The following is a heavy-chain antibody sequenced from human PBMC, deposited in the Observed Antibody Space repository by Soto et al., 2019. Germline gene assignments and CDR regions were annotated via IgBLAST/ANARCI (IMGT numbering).Heavy chain of an antibody. Sequence: GESLKISCKGSGYSFTSYWIGWVRQMPGKGLEWMGIIYPGDSDTRYSPSFQGQVTISADKSISTAYLQWSSLKASDTAMYYCARLIFSSSSWSEDDAFDIWGQGTMVTVSS. J-gene: IGHJ3*02. D-gene: IGHD6-13*01. CDR3: ARLIFSSSSWSEDDAFDI. CDR1: GYSFTSYW. CDR2: IYPGDSDT. V-gene: IGHV5-51*01.